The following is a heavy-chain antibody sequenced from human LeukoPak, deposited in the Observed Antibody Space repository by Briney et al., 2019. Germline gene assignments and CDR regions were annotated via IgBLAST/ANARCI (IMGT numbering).Heavy chain of an antibody. V-gene: IGHV1-24*01. J-gene: IGHJ4*02. CDR1: GYTLTELS. CDR3: AREPGNSTYYFDY. D-gene: IGHD4-23*01. Sequence: ASVKVSCKVSGYTLTELSMHWVRQAPGKGLEWMGGFDSEDGETIYAQKFQGRVTITADESTSTAYMELSSLRSEDTAVYYCAREPGNSTYYFDYWGQGTLVTVSS. CDR2: FDSEDGET.